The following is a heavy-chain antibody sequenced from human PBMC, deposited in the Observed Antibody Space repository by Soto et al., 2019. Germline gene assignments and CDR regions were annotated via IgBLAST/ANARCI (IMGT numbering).Heavy chain of an antibody. CDR1: RFTFSSYG. J-gene: IGHJ5*02. CDR3: AKAGPYRSSSSGWFDP. Sequence: QVQLVESGGGVVQPGRSLRLSCAASRFTFSSYGMHWVRQAPGKGLEWVAVISYDGSNKYNAESVKGRFTISRDNSKNTLYLQMNSLRAEDTAVYYCAKAGPYRSSSSGWFDPWGQGTLVTVSS. D-gene: IGHD6-6*01. CDR2: ISYDGSNK. V-gene: IGHV3-30*18.